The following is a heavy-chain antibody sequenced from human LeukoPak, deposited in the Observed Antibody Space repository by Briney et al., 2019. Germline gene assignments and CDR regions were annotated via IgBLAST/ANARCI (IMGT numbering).Heavy chain of an antibody. Sequence: PGGSLRLSCAASGFTFSSYGMHWVRQAPGKGLEWVAFIRYDGSNKYYADSVKGRLTISRDNAKSPLYLQMNSLRAEDTAVYYCARESTTVTTFEDYWGQGTLVTVSS. V-gene: IGHV3-30*02. J-gene: IGHJ4*02. D-gene: IGHD4-11*01. CDR3: ARESTTVTTFEDY. CDR2: IRYDGSNK. CDR1: GFTFSSYG.